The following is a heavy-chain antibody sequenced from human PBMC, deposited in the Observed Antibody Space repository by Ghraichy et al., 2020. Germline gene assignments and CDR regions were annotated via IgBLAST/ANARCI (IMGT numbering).Heavy chain of an antibody. J-gene: IGHJ4*02. D-gene: IGHD7-27*01. CDR2: ISGAGST. V-gene: IGHV3-23*01. Sequence: LSLTCAASGFTFSSYAISWVRQAPGKGLEWVSSISGAGSTYYAESVKGRFTISRDNSKNTLFLEMNSLRAEDTAVYYCAKDRTSWGPTFSDYWGQGTLVTVSS. CDR3: AKDRTSWGPTFSDY. CDR1: GFTFSSYA.